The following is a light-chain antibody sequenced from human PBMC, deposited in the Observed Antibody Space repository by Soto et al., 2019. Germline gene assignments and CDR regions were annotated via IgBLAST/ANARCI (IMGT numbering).Light chain of an antibody. CDR1: QSVSTY. CDR3: QHYVTWPLT. CDR2: DAS. Sequence: EIVLTQSPATLSLSPGERATLSCRASQSVSTYLAWYQQKPGQAPRLLIYDASKRATGIPARFSGGGSGTAFTLTISSLQSEDFAVYYCQHYVTWPLTFGGGTKVESK. V-gene: IGKV3-11*01. J-gene: IGKJ4*01.